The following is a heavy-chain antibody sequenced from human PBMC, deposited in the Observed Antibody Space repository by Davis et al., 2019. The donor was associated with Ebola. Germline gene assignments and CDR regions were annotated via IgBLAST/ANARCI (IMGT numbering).Heavy chain of an antibody. V-gene: IGHV3-74*01. J-gene: IGHJ6*02. Sequence: GESLKISCAASGFSFSTYWMHWVRQAPGKGLVWVSRINSEGSFTDYADSVEGRFTISRDNAENTLFLQMSSLRAEDTAVYYCAKANIPYSYGAAMDVWGQGTTVIVSS. CDR3: AKANIPYSYGAAMDV. CDR1: GFSFSTYW. CDR2: INSEGSFT. D-gene: IGHD5-18*01.